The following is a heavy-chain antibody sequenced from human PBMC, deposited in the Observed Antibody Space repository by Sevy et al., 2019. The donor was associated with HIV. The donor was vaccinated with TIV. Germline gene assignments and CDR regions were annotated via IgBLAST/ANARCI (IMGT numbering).Heavy chain of an antibody. CDR3: ASADYGDYSGEFDY. CDR2: ISYDGSNK. J-gene: IGHJ4*02. V-gene: IGHV3-30-3*01. Sequence: GGSLILSCAASGITFSSHAMHWVRHAPGKGLEWVTIISYDGSNKYYADSVKGRFTISRDNSKNTLYLQMNSLRAEDTAVYYCASADYGDYSGEFDYWGQGTLVTVSS. D-gene: IGHD4-17*01. CDR1: GITFSSHA.